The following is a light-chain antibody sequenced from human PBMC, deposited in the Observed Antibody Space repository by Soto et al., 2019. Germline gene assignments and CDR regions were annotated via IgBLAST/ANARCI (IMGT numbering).Light chain of an antibody. V-gene: IGLV1-40*01. CDR2: GNS. CDR1: SSNIGAGYD. Sequence: QSVLTQPPSVSGAPGQRVTISCTGSSSNIGAGYDVHWYQQLPGTAPKLLIYGNSNRPSGVPDRFSGSKSGTSASLASTGLQAEDEADYYYQSYDSSLSGYVFGTGTKLTVL. J-gene: IGLJ1*01. CDR3: QSYDSSLSGYV.